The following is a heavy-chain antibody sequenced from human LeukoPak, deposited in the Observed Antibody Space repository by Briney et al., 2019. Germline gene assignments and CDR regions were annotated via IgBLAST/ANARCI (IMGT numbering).Heavy chain of an antibody. Sequence: GASVKVSCKASGYTFTGYYMHWVRQAPGQGLEWMGWINPNSGGTNYAQKFQGRVTMTRDTSISTAYMELSRLRSDDTAVYYCARRAGAYTHPYDYWGQGTLVTVS. V-gene: IGHV1-2*02. CDR2: INPNSGGT. J-gene: IGHJ4*02. D-gene: IGHD3-16*01. CDR3: ARRAGAYTHPYDY. CDR1: GYTFTGYY.